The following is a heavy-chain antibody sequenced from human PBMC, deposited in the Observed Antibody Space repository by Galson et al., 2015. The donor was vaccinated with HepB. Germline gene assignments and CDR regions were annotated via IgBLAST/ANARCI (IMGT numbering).Heavy chain of an antibody. Sequence: SLRLSCAASGFTFSSYAMHWVRQAPGKGLEWVAVISYDGSNKYYADSVKGRFTISRDNSKNTLYLQMNSLRAEDTAVYYCAREMSAAANAAFDIWGQGTMVTVSS. V-gene: IGHV3-30*04. CDR1: GFTFSSYA. CDR3: AREMSAAANAAFDI. J-gene: IGHJ3*02. D-gene: IGHD6-13*01. CDR2: ISYDGSNK.